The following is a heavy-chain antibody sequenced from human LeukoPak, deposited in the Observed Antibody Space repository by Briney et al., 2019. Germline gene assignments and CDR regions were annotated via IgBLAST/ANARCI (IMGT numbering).Heavy chain of an antibody. CDR2: IWYDGTNK. Sequence: PGTSLRLSCAASGFTFSSYGMHWVRQAPGKGLEWEAFIWYDGTNKYYADSVKGRFTISRDNAKNSLYLQMNSLRAEDTALYYCARVAYGDYDPPDYWGQGTLVTVSS. CDR3: ARVAYGDYDPPDY. V-gene: IGHV3-33*01. D-gene: IGHD5-12*01. CDR1: GFTFSSYG. J-gene: IGHJ4*02.